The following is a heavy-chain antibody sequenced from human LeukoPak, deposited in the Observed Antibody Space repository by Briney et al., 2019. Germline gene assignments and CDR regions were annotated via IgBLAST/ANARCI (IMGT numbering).Heavy chain of an antibody. V-gene: IGHV3-9*01. CDR1: GFTFDDYA. CDR3: AELGITMIGGV. CDR2: INWNSDSI. J-gene: IGHJ6*04. Sequence: GGSLTLSCAVSGFTFDDYAMHWVRPVPGKGLEWVSGINWNSDSIGYADSVKGRFTTSRDNAKNSLYLQMNSLRAEDTAVYYCAELGITMIGGVWGKGTTVTISS. D-gene: IGHD3-10*02.